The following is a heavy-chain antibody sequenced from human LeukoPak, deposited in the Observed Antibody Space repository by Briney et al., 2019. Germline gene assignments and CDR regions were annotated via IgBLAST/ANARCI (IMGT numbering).Heavy chain of an antibody. CDR2: IYYSGST. V-gene: IGHV4-31*03. Sequence: SQTLSLTCTVSGGSISSGGYYWSWIRQHAGKGLEWIGYIYYSGSTYYNPSLKSRVTISVDTSKNQFSLKLSSVTAADTAVYYCAREAIVFGVVHYYYYMDVWGKGTTVTVSS. J-gene: IGHJ6*03. D-gene: IGHD3-3*01. CDR3: AREAIVFGVVHYYYYMDV. CDR1: GGSISSGGYY.